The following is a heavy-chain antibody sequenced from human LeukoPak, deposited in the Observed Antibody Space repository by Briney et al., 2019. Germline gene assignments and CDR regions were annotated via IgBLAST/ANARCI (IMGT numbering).Heavy chain of an antibody. Sequence: KPSETLSLTCTVSGGSISSYYWSRIRQPPGKGLEWIGYIYYSGSTNYNPSLKSRVTISVDTSKNQSSLKLSSVTAADTAVYYCARGRFLEEDWGQGTLVTVSS. D-gene: IGHD3-3*01. V-gene: IGHV4-59*01. CDR2: IYYSGST. CDR3: ARGRFLEED. J-gene: IGHJ4*02. CDR1: GGSISSYY.